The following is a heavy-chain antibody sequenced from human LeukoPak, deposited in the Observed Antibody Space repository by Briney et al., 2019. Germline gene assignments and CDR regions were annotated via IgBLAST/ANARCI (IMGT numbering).Heavy chain of an antibody. CDR2: IKSKTDGGTP. Sequence: GGTVRLSCAASGFTFSNAWMSWVRQAPGKGLEWVGRIKSKTDGGTPDYAAPVKGRFTISRDDSKNTLYLQMNSLKTEDTAVYYCTGVSRSSWYDYWGQGTVDPVSS. D-gene: IGHD6-13*01. CDR1: GFTFSNAW. J-gene: IGHJ4*02. CDR3: TGVSRSSWYDY. V-gene: IGHV3-15*01.